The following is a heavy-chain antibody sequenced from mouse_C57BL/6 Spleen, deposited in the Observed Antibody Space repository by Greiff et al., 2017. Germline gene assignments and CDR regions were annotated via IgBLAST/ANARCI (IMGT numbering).Heavy chain of an antibody. V-gene: IGHV1-81*01. J-gene: IGHJ1*03. Sequence: QVQLQQSGAELARPGASVKLSCKASGYTFTSYGISWVKQRTGQGLEWIGEIYPRSGNTYYNEKFKGKATLTADKSFSTAYMELRSLTSEDSAVYFCARSSTTVVPNWYFDVWGTGTTVTGSS. D-gene: IGHD1-1*01. CDR2: IYPRSGNT. CDR3: ARSSTTVVPNWYFDV. CDR1: GYTFTSYG.